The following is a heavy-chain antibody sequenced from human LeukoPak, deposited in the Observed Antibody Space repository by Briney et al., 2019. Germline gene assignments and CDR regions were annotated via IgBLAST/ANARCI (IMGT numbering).Heavy chain of an antibody. Sequence: SETLSLTCTVSGGSISSGGYYWSWIRQHPGKGLEWIGYIYYSGSTYYNPSLKSRVTISVDTSKNQFSLKLSSVTAADTAVYYCARDRDGAGMDVWGQGTTVTVSS. D-gene: IGHD5-24*01. CDR3: ARDRDGAGMDV. CDR2: IYYSGST. CDR1: GGSISSGGYY. J-gene: IGHJ6*02. V-gene: IGHV4-31*03.